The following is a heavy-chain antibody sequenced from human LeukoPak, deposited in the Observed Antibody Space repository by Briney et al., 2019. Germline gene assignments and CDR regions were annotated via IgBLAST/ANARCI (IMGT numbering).Heavy chain of an antibody. CDR1: GFTFSDHY. J-gene: IGHJ3*02. Sequence: GGSLRLSCAASGFTFSDHYMDWVRQAPGEGLEWIGRTRNKANRYTTEYAASVKGRFTVSRDDSKNSLYLQMNSLKTDDTAVYFCARSTCPGPRCNVAAFDIWGQGTMVTVSS. CDR2: TRNKANRYTT. D-gene: IGHD2-8*02. V-gene: IGHV3-72*01. CDR3: ARSTCPGPRCNVAAFDI.